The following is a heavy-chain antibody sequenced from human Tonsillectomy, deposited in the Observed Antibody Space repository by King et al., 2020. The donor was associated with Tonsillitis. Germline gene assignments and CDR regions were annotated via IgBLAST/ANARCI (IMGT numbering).Heavy chain of an antibody. J-gene: IGHJ4*02. CDR3: ARAQGGSGSYYYFDY. D-gene: IGHD3-10*01. CDR2: ISYDANDK. V-gene: IGHV3-30*04. CDR1: GFTFSDYT. Sequence: QLVQSGGGVVQPGRSLRLSCAASGFTFSDYTMNWVRQAPGKGLEWLAIISYDANDKYYADSVKGRFTISRDNSKNTLCLEMNSRRAEDTAVYYCARAQGGSGSYYYFDYWGQGTLVTVSS.